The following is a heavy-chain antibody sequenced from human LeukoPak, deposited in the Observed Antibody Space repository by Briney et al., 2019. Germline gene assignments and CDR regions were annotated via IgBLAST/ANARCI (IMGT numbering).Heavy chain of an antibody. D-gene: IGHD2-2*01. J-gene: IGHJ2*01. V-gene: IGHV3-23*01. CDR1: GFTFSSYA. CDR3: ASAYCVSTSCIYWYFDL. Sequence: PGGSLRLSCAASGFTFSSYAMSWVRQAPGKGLEWVSAISGSGGSTYYADSVKGRFTISRDNSKNTLYLQMSSLRAEDTAVYYCASAYCVSTSCIYWYFDLWGRGTLVTVSS. CDR2: ISGSGGST.